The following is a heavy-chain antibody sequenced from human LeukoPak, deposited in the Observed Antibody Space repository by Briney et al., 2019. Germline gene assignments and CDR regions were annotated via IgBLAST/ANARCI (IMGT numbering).Heavy chain of an antibody. CDR2: ISWNSGSI. Sequence: GGSLRLSCAASGFTFDDYAMHWVRQAPGKGLEWVSGISWNSGSIGYADSVKGRFTISRDNAKNSLYLQMDSLRAEDTALYYCAKARGSRYCSGGSCYGYFDYWGQGTLVTVSS. D-gene: IGHD2-15*01. J-gene: IGHJ4*02. V-gene: IGHV3-9*01. CDR3: AKARGSRYCSGGSCYGYFDY. CDR1: GFTFDDYA.